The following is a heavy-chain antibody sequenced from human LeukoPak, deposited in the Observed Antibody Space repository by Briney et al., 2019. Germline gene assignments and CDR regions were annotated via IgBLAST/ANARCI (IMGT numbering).Heavy chain of an antibody. J-gene: IGHJ4*02. CDR3: AKSSYLATIKGHYFDY. CDR1: GGSISSSSYY. CDR2: IYYSGST. Sequence: SETLSLTCTVSGGSISSSSYYWGWIRQPPGTGLEWIGSIYYSGSTYYNPSLKSRVTISVDTSKNQFSLKLSSVTAADTAVYYCAKSSYLATIKGHYFDYWGQGTLVTVSS. D-gene: IGHD5-12*01. V-gene: IGHV4-39*07.